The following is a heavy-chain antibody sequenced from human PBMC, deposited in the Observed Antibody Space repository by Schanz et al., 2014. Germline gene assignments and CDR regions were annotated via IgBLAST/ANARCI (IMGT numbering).Heavy chain of an antibody. D-gene: IGHD3-10*01. Sequence: EVHLLDSGGGLVQPGGSLRLSCAASEFTFSSYAMSWVRQAPGKGLEWVSAISGSGGSTYYADSVKGRFTISRDNSKNTLYLQMNSLRAEDTAVYYCAKGRFGELSAFDIWGQGTMVTVSS. CDR2: ISGSGGST. CDR1: EFTFSSYA. CDR3: AKGRFGELSAFDI. J-gene: IGHJ3*02. V-gene: IGHV3-23*01.